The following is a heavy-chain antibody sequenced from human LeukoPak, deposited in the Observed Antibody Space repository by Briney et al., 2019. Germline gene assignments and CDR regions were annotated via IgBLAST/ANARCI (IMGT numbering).Heavy chain of an antibody. CDR3: ARQDYSNVGWFDP. Sequence: SETLSLTCAVYGGSFSGYYWSWIRQPPGKGLEWIGEINHSGSTNYNPSLKSRVTISVDTSKNQFSLKLSSVTAADTAVYYCARQDYSNVGWFDPWGQGTLVTVSS. D-gene: IGHD4-4*01. V-gene: IGHV4-34*01. CDR1: GGSFSGYY. CDR2: INHSGST. J-gene: IGHJ5*02.